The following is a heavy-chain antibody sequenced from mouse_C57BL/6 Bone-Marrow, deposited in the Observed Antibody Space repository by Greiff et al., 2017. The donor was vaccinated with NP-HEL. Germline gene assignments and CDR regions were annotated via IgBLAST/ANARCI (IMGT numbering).Heavy chain of an antibody. D-gene: IGHD2-5*01. V-gene: IGHV14-3*01. CDR3: ASYSSYVKYYAMDY. CDR1: GFNIKNTY. CDR2: IDPTNGNT. Sequence: EVQLQESVAELVRPGASVKLSCTASGFNIKNTYMHWVKQRPEQGLEWIGRIDPTNGNTKYAPKFQGKATLTADTSSNTAYLQLSSMTSEDTAIYYGASYSSYVKYYAMDYWGQGTSVTVSS. J-gene: IGHJ4*01.